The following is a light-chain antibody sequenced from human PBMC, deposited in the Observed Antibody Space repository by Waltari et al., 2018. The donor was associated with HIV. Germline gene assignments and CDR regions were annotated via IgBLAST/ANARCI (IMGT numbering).Light chain of an antibody. Sequence: QSALTQPASVSGSPGQSITISCTGTSSDFGSYNLVSWSQQHPGKAPKRMIYEVSKRPSGVSNRFSGSNSGNTASLTISGLQAEDEADYYCCSYAGSSTYVFGTGTKVTVL. J-gene: IGLJ1*01. V-gene: IGLV2-23*02. CDR3: CSYAGSSTYV. CDR1: SSDFGSYNL. CDR2: EVS.